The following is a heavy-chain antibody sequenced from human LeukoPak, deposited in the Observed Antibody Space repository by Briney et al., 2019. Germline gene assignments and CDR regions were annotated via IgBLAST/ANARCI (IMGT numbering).Heavy chain of an antibody. V-gene: IGHV1-18*01. Sequence: ASVKVSCKASGYTFTSYGISWVRQAPGQGLEWMGWISAYNGNTNYAQKLQGRVTMTTDTSTSTAYMELRSLRSDDTAVYYCARAGLLWFGELLSLDYWGQGTLVTVSS. CDR1: GYTFTSYG. CDR2: ISAYNGNT. CDR3: ARAGLLWFGELLSLDY. D-gene: IGHD3-10*01. J-gene: IGHJ4*02.